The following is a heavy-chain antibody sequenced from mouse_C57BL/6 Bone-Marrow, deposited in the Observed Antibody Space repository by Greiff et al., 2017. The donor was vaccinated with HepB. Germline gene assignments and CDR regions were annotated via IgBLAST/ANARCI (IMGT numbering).Heavy chain of an antibody. Sequence: EVQLKESGPELVKPGDSVKISCKASGYSFTGYFMNWVMQSHGKSLEWIGRINPYNGDTFYNQKFKGKATLTVDKSSSTAHMELRSLTSEDSAVYYCARDDSLAMDYWGQGTSVTVSS. CDR3: ARDDSLAMDY. J-gene: IGHJ4*01. V-gene: IGHV1-20*01. CDR1: GYSFTGYF. CDR2: INPYNGDT. D-gene: IGHD2-4*01.